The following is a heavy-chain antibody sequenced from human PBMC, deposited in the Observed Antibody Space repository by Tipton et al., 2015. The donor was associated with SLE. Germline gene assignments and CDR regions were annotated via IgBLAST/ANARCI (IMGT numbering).Heavy chain of an antibody. CDR3: ASLAGYSSSWSDAFDI. J-gene: IGHJ3*02. V-gene: IGHV4-34*01. Sequence: LRLSCAVYGGSFSGYYWGWIRQPPGKGLGWIGEINHSGSTNYNPSLKSRVTISVDTSKNQFSLKLSSVTAADTAVYYCASLAGYSSSWSDAFDIWGQGTMVTVSS. CDR2: INHSGST. CDR1: GGSFSGYY. D-gene: IGHD6-13*01.